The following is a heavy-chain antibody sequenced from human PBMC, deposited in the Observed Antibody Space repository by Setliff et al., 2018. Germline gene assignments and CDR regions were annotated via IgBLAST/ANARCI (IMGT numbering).Heavy chain of an antibody. V-gene: IGHV3-74*01. J-gene: IGHJ4*02. CDR3: ARGNSGGDY. CDR1: GFTFTSYW. Sequence: GGSLRLSCAASGFTFTSYWMHWVRQAPGKGLVWVSRMYTDRSSTYYADSVKGRFTISRDNAKNTLYLQMNSLRAEDTAVYYCARGNSGGDYWGQGTLVTVSS. CDR2: MYTDRSST. D-gene: IGHD6-25*01.